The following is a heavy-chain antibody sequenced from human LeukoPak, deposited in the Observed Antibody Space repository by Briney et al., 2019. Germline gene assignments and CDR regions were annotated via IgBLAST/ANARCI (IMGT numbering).Heavy chain of an antibody. CDR3: ARASVSLWYKSSGGDRLDP. CDR2: INAGNENT. V-gene: IGHV1-3*01. D-gene: IGHD6-13*01. Sequence: GASVKVSCKASGYTFTSYSIHWVRPAPGQRLEGMGWINAGNENTKYSQKFQGRVTITRDTSANTVYMELSSLRSEDTAVYYCARASVSLWYKSSGGDRLDPWGQGTLVTVSS. CDR1: GYTFTSYS. J-gene: IGHJ5*02.